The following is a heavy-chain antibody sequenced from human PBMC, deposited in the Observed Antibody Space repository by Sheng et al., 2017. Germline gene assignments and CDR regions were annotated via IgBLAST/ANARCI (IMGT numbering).Heavy chain of an antibody. CDR3: ARVGATFWYFDL. V-gene: IGHV4-39*07. J-gene: IGHJ2*01. Sequence: QLQLQESGPGLVKPSETLSLTCTVSGGSISTSIYYWGWIRQPPGKGLEWIGSISHSGTTYYNPSLKSRVTMSVDTSKNQFSLKLSSVPAADTAVYYCARVGATFWYFDLWGRGTLVTVSS. CDR2: ISHSGTT. CDR1: GGSISTSIYY. D-gene: IGHD1-26*01.